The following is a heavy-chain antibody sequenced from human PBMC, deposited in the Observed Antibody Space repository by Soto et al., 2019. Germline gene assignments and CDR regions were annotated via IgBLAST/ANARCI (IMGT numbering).Heavy chain of an antibody. D-gene: IGHD3-10*02. Sequence: GGSLRLSCAASGFTFSSYWMSWVRQAPGKGLEWVANIKQDGSEKYYVDSVKGRFTISRDNAKNSLYLQMNSLRAEDTAVYYCAIYWYYVSNGYSNWFDPWGQGTLVTVSS. V-gene: IGHV3-7*03. CDR1: GFTFSSYW. CDR2: IKQDGSEK. CDR3: AIYWYYVSNGYSNWFDP. J-gene: IGHJ5*02.